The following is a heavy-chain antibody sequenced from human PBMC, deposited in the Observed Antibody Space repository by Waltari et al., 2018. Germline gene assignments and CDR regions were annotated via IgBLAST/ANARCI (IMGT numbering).Heavy chain of an antibody. CDR3: ARSGLKNRYSGYEGEPYYYYYYMDV. J-gene: IGHJ6*03. V-gene: IGHV4-38-2*01. D-gene: IGHD5-12*01. Sequence: QVQLQESGPGLVKPSETLSLTCAVSGYSISSGYYWGWIRQPPGKGLEWIGYIYTSGSTNYNPSLKSRVTISVDTSKNQFSLKLSSVTAADTAVYYCARSGLKNRYSGYEGEPYYYYYYMDVWGKGTTVTVSS. CDR1: GYSISSGYY. CDR2: IYTSGST.